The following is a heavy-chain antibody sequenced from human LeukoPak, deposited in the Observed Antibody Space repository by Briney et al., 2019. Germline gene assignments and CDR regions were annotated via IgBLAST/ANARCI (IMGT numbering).Heavy chain of an antibody. CDR3: ASQGGTDVNDY. Sequence: SETLSLTCTVSGVSISNYYWTWIRQPPGKGLEWIGEINHSGSTNYNPSLKSRVTVSVDTSKNQFSLKLYSVTAADTAVYYCASQGGTDVNDYWGQGTLVTVSS. CDR1: GVSISNYY. D-gene: IGHD1-1*01. CDR2: INHSGST. J-gene: IGHJ4*02. V-gene: IGHV4-34*01.